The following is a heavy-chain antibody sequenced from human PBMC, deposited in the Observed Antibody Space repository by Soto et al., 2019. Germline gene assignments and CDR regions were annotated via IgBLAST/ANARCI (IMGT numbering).Heavy chain of an antibody. Sequence: GSSVKVSFKASGYTFTSYYMHWVRQAPGQGLEWMGIINPSGGSTSYAQKFQGRVTMTRDTSTSTVYMELSSLRSEDTAVYYCARAWQWFFDPWGQGTLVTVSS. V-gene: IGHV1-46*01. J-gene: IGHJ5*02. D-gene: IGHD3-22*01. CDR3: ARAWQWFFDP. CDR1: GYTFTSYY. CDR2: INPSGGST.